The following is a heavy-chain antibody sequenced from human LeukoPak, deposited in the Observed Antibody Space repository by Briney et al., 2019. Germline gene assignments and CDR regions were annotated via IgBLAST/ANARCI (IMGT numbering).Heavy chain of an antibody. V-gene: IGHV1-18*04. D-gene: IGHD3-10*01. CDR1: GYTFTGYY. CDR3: ARDQLLWFGEAYWFDP. Sequence: ASVKVSCKASGYTFTGYYMRWVRQAPGQGLEWMGWISAYNGNTNYAQKLQGRVTMTTDTSTSTAYMELRSLRSDDTAVYYCARDQLLWFGEAYWFDPWGQGTRVTVSS. CDR2: ISAYNGNT. J-gene: IGHJ5*02.